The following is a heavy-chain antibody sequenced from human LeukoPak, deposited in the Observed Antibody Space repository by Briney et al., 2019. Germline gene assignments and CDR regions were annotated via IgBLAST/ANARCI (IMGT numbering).Heavy chain of an antibody. CDR1: GYTFTSYG. D-gene: IGHD2-2*01. Sequence: GASVKVSCKASGYTFTSYGISWVRQAPGQGLEWMGWISAYNGNTNYAQKLQGRVTMTTDTSTSTAYMELRSLRSDDTAVYYCARVALQLLTPLYYYYMDVWGKGTTVTVSS. J-gene: IGHJ6*03. CDR3: ARVALQLLTPLYYYYMDV. CDR2: ISAYNGNT. V-gene: IGHV1-18*01.